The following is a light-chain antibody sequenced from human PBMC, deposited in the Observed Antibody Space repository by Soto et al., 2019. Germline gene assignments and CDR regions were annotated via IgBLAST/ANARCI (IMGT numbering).Light chain of an antibody. J-gene: IGKJ1*01. CDR2: AAS. Sequence: DIQMTQSPSSLSASVGDRVTITFRASQSISSYLNWYQQKPGKAPKLLIYAASSLQSGVPSRFSGSGSGTDFTLTISSLQPEDFATYYCQQGYSTLWTFGQGTKVDIK. CDR3: QQGYSTLWT. V-gene: IGKV1-39*01. CDR1: QSISSY.